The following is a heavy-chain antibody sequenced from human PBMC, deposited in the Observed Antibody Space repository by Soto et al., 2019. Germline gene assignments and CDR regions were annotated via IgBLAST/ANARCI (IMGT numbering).Heavy chain of an antibody. D-gene: IGHD3-3*01. CDR3: ARTQYDCWCPGQFYFDH. J-gene: IGHJ4*02. CDR2: IYRYGAT. V-gene: IGHV4-30-2*01. Sequence: PSETLSLTCAVSGDSAPNDYVSWTWIPRPPGKGLEWIEYIYRYGATYLTPSLQSRLTIAVDRSKNQFYMNLTSVTAEDTAFYCCARTQYDCWCPGQFYFDHWGQGTLVTVSS. CDR1: GDSAPNDYVS.